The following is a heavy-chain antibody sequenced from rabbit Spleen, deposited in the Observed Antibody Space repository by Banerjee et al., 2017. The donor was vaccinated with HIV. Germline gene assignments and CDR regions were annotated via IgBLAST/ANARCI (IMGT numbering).Heavy chain of an antibody. CDR3: ARDLASVVGWNFNL. V-gene: IGHV1S45*01. CDR2: INTYTGKP. CDR1: GVSLNDKDV. J-gene: IGHJ4*01. Sequence: QEQLLESGGGLVKPEGSLTLTCKASGVSLNDKDVMCWVRQAPGKGLQWIACINTYTGKPVYATWPKGRFTISRTSSTTVTLQMTSLTAADTATYFCARDLASVVGWNFNLWGPGTLVTVS. D-gene: IGHD3-1*01.